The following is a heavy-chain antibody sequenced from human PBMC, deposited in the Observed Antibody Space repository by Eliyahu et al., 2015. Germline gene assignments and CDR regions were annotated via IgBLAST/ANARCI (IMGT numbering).Heavy chain of an antibody. J-gene: IGHJ5*02. CDR2: LSGGDSST. Sequence: EVQLLESGGGFVQPGGSLRLSCAASGFTFSTYAMSWVXQAPGKGLQWVPALSGGDSSTYYADSVRGRFTISRDNSRNTLFLQMNSLRAEDTALYYCAKDRSALWFGELEFDPWGQGTLVTVSS. D-gene: IGHD3-10*01. V-gene: IGHV3-23*01. CDR1: GFTFSTYA. CDR3: AKDRSALWFGELEFDP.